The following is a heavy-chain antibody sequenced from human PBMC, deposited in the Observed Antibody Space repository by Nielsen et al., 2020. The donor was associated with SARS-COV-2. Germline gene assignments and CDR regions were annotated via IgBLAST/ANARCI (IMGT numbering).Heavy chain of an antibody. Sequence: ASVKVSCKASGYTFISYDMHWVRQAPGQGLEWMGIINPSGGSTSYAQKFQGRVTMSRDTSTSTVYMELSSLRSEDTAVYYCARDLEVGRGYPFDYWGQGTLVTVSS. D-gene: IGHD3-16*02. V-gene: IGHV1-46*01. CDR2: INPSGGST. J-gene: IGHJ4*02. CDR3: ARDLEVGRGYPFDY. CDR1: GYTFISYD.